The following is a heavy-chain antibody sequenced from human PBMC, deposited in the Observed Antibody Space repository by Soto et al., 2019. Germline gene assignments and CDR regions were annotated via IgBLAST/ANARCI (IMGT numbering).Heavy chain of an antibody. CDR2: IYPEDFDT. CDR1: GYSFSTYW. V-gene: IGHV5-51*01. D-gene: IGHD3-16*01. CDR3: ARSEYSYGYSDS. Sequence: PXAALKMYCQACGYSFSTYWIAWVRQMPGKGLEWMGIIYPEDFDTRVSPSFQGDVTISVDKSTSTAYLEWSSLRASDTAMYYCARSEYSYGYSDSWGQGTLVTVS. J-gene: IGHJ4*02.